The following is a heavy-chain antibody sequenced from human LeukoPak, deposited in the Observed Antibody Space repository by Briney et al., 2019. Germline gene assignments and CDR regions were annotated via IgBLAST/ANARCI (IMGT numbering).Heavy chain of an antibody. CDR1: GYSISSGYY. J-gene: IGHJ4*02. D-gene: IGHD6-13*01. CDR2: IYHSGST. V-gene: IGHV4-38-2*02. CDR3: ARAGIAAAGSYFDY. Sequence: SETLSLTCTVSGYSISSGYYWGWIRQPPGKGLEWIGSIYHSGSTYYNPSLKSRVTISVDTSKNQFSLKLSSVTAADTAVYYCARAGIAAAGSYFDYWGQGTLVTVSS.